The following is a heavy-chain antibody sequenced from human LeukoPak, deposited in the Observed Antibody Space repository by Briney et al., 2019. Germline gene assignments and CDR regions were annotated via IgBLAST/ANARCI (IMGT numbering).Heavy chain of an antibody. V-gene: IGHV4-59*01. Sequence: SETLSITCTVSGGSISSYYWSWIRQPPGKGLEWIGYIYYSGSTNYNPSLKSRVTISVDTSKNQFSLKLSSVTAADTAVYYCARGVVDYYYGMDVWGQGTTVTVSS. CDR1: GGSISSYY. J-gene: IGHJ6*02. CDR3: ARGVVDYYYGMDV. D-gene: IGHD2-2*01. CDR2: IYYSGST.